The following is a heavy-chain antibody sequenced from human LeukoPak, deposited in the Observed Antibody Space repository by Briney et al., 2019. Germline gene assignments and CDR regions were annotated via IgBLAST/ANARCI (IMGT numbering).Heavy chain of an antibody. J-gene: IGHJ1*01. Sequence: GGSLRLSCAASGFTFTIFGLNWVRQAPGKGPEWVSYIDARSGITYYADSVQGRFTLSRDNARESVFLQMDSLRVDDTAVYYCAREGVERWLQLVYFQHWGQGTLVTVSS. CDR1: GFTFTIFG. CDR2: IDARSGIT. CDR3: AREGVERWLQLVYFQH. V-gene: IGHV3-48*01. D-gene: IGHD5-24*01.